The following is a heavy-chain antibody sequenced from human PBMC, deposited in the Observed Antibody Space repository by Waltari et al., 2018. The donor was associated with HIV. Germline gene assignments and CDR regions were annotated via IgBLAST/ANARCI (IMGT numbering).Heavy chain of an antibody. V-gene: IGHV1-69*08. D-gene: IGHD1-26*01. CDR2: IIPILGIA. CDR3: AREATWELREYYFDY. CDR1: GGTFSSYT. J-gene: IGHJ4*02. Sequence: QVQLVQSGAEVKKPGSSVKVSCKASGGTFSSYTISWVRQAPGQGLEWMGRIIPILGIANYAQKFQGRVTITADKSTSTAYMELSSLRSEDTAVYYCAREATWELREYYFDYWGQGTLVTVSS.